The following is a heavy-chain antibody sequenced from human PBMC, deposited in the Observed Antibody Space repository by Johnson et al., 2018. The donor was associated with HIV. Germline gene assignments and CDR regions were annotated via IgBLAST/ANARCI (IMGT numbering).Heavy chain of an antibody. CDR1: GFTFSSYA. CDR3: AKDGRYSYGYGAFDI. J-gene: IGHJ3*02. V-gene: IGHV3-30*04. Sequence: VQLVESGGGVVQPGRSLRLSCAASGFTFSSYAMHWVRQAPGKGLEWVAVISYDGSNKYYADSVKGRFTISRDNSKNTLYLQMNSLRAEDTAVYYCAKDGRYSYGYGAFDIWGQGTMVTVSS. D-gene: IGHD5-18*01. CDR2: ISYDGSNK.